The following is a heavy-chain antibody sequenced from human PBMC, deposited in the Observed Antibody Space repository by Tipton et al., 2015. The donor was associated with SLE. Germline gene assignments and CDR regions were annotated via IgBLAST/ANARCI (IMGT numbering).Heavy chain of an antibody. D-gene: IGHD2-21*01. Sequence: TLSLTCAVYGGSFSGYYWSWIRQFPGKGLEYIGTMYYNGRTDYYNPSLESRVSISLDTSKNQFSLKMSSVTAADASIYYCAREGDSRANFYYLGVNVWGPGTTVAV. J-gene: IGHJ6*02. CDR3: AREGDSRANFYYLGVNV. CDR1: GGSFSGYY. V-gene: IGHV4-34*09. CDR2: MYYNGRTD.